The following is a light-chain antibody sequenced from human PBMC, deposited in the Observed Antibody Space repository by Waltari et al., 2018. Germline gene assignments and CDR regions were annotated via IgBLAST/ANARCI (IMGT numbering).Light chain of an antibody. J-gene: IGKJ2*01. CDR2: GAS. CDR1: QSAASIY. Sequence: EYVLPQSPGTLSLSPGERATLSCRASQSAASIYLAWYQQKPGQATRLLIYGASNRATGIPDRFSGSGSGKDFTLTISRLEPEDFAVYYCQQYGDSPLYTFGRGTKLEIK. CDR3: QQYGDSPLYT. V-gene: IGKV3-20*01.